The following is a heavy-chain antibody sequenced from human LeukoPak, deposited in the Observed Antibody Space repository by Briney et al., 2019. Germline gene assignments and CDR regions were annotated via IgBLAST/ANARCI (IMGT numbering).Heavy chain of an antibody. CDR3: ASPADYVWG. CDR2: INHSGST. D-gene: IGHD3-16*01. J-gene: IGHJ4*02. Sequence: SETLSLTCAVYGGSFSGYYWSWIRQPPGKGLEWIGEINHSGSTNYNPSLKSRVTISVDTSKNQFSLKLSSVTAADTAVYYCASPADYVWGWVQGTLVTVSS. V-gene: IGHV4-34*01. CDR1: GGSFSGYY.